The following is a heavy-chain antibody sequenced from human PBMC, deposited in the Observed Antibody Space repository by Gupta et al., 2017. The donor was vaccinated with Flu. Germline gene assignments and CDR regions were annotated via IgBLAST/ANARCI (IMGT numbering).Heavy chain of an antibody. J-gene: IGHJ3*02. V-gene: IGHV3-9*01. CDR2: ISWNSGSI. Sequence: PGKGLEWVSGISWNSGSIGYADSVKGRFTISRDNAKNSLYLQMNSLRAEDTALYYCAKDDCSSTSCKGAFDIWGQGTMVTVSS. D-gene: IGHD2-2*01. CDR3: AKDDCSSTSCKGAFDI.